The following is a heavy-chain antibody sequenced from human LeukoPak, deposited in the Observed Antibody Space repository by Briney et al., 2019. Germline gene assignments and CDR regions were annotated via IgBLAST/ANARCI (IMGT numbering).Heavy chain of an antibody. J-gene: IGHJ4*02. CDR3: ARGSSGFPYYFDY. Sequence: PSETLSLTCTVSGGSISSGSYYWSWIRQPAGKGLEWIGRIYTSGSTNYNPSLKSRVTISVDTSKNQFSLKLSSVTAADTAVYYCARGSSGFPYYFDYWGQGTLVTVSS. V-gene: IGHV4-61*02. CDR2: IYTSGST. D-gene: IGHD6-19*01. CDR1: GGSISSGSYY.